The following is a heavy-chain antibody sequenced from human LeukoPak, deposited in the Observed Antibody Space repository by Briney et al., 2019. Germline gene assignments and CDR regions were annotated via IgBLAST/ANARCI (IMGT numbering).Heavy chain of an antibody. CDR2: INYSGST. CDR1: GGSFSGYY. V-gene: IGHV4-34*01. Sequence: PSETLSLTCAVYGGSFSGYYWSWIRQPPGKGLEWIGEINYSGSTNYNPSLKSRVTISVDTSKSQFSLKLSSVTAADTAVYYCARGRDIVVVPAALSGGYYFDYWGQGTLVTVSS. J-gene: IGHJ4*02. CDR3: ARGRDIVVVPAALSGGYYFDY. D-gene: IGHD2-2*01.